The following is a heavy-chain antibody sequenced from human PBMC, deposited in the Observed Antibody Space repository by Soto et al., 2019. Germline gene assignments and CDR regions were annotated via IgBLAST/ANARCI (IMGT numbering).Heavy chain of an antibody. CDR1: GGSISSGGYY. V-gene: IGHV4-31*03. J-gene: IGHJ6*02. D-gene: IGHD3-22*01. CDR2: IYYSGST. CDR3: ARGVKLHPGDV. Sequence: NPSETLSLTCTVSGGSISSGGYYWSWIRQHPGKGLEWIGYIYYSGSTYYNPSLKSRVTISVDTSKNQFSLKLSSVTAADTAVYYCARGVKLHPGDVWGQGTTVTVSS.